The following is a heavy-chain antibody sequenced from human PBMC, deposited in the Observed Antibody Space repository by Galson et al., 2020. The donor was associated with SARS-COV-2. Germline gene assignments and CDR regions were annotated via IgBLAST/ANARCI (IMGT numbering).Heavy chain of an antibody. V-gene: IGHV3-30*04. D-gene: IGHD3-16*01. Sequence: GGSLRLSCAASEFTFSSYAMHWVRQAPGKGLEWVAVISYDGSNKYYADSVKGRFTISRDNSKNTLYLQMNSLRAEDTAVYYCAREAGLGDAFDIWGQGTMVTVSS. CDR3: AREAGLGDAFDI. J-gene: IGHJ3*02. CDR2: ISYDGSNK. CDR1: EFTFSSYA.